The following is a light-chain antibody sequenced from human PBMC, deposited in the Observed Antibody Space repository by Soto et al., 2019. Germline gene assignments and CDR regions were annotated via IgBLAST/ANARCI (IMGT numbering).Light chain of an antibody. Sequence: QSALTQPPSASGSPGQSVTISCTGTSSDVGGYNFVSWYQQHPGKAPRLMILEVSKRPSGVPDRFSGSKSGSTASLTVSGLQAVDAADYYCSSYAGSNTYVFGIGTKVTVL. CDR2: EVS. CDR3: SSYAGSNTYV. CDR1: SSDVGGYNF. J-gene: IGLJ1*01. V-gene: IGLV2-8*01.